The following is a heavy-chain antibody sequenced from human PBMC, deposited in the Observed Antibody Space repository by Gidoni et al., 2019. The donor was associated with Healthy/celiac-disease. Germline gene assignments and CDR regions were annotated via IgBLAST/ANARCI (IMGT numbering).Heavy chain of an antibody. D-gene: IGHD3-16*02. CDR1: GGSFSGYY. V-gene: IGHV4-34*01. J-gene: IGHJ5*02. Sequence: QVQLQQWGAGLLKPSETLSLTCAVYGGSFSGYYWSWICQPPGKGLEWIGEINHSGSTNYNPSLKSRVTISVDTSKNQFSLKLSSVTAADTAVYYCARGYDYIWGSYRRRSGWFDPWGQGTLVTVSS. CDR2: INHSGST. CDR3: ARGYDYIWGSYRRRSGWFDP.